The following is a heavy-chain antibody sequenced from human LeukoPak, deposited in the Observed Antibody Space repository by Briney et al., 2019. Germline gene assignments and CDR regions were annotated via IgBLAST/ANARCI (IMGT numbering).Heavy chain of an antibody. V-gene: IGHV4-30-2*01. J-gene: IGHJ4*02. CDR3: ARAPFGRSAETIPI. CDR1: GGSISSGGYS. D-gene: IGHD1-26*01. Sequence: PSETLSLTCAVSGGSISSGGYSWSWIRQPPGKGLEWIGYIYHSGSTYYNPSLKSRVTISVDRSKNQFSLKLSSVTAADTAVYYCARAPFGRSAETIPIWGQGTLVTVSS. CDR2: IYHSGST.